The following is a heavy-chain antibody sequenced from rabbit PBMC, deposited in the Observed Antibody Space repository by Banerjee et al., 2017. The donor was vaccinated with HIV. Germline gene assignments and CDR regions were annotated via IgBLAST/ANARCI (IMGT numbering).Heavy chain of an antibody. CDR1: AFSFTSSHY. J-gene: IGHJ3*01. D-gene: IGHD2-1*01. Sequence: QSVEESGGDLVKPGGTLTLTCTASAFSFTSSHYMCWVRQAPGKGLEWVGVIYAGNTSTDYATWVNGRFTISSDNAQNTVDLQMSSLTAADTATYFCARDFPTDSSYGDSMWGQGTLVTVS. CDR2: IYAGNTST. CDR3: ARDFPTDSSYGDSM. V-gene: IGHV1S40*01.